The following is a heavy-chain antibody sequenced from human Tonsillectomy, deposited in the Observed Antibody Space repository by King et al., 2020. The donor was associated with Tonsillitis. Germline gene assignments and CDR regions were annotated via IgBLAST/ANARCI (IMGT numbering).Heavy chain of an antibody. J-gene: IGHJ4*02. CDR1: GYSISSGYY. CDR3: ARGHPPDY. V-gene: IGHV4-38-2*02. CDR2: IYHSGIT. Sequence: QVQLQESGPGLVKPSETLSLTCTVSGYSISSGYYWGWIRQPPGKGLEWIGSIYHSGITYYNPSLKSRVTISVDTSKNQFSLKLNSVTAADTAVYYCARGHPPDYWGQGTLVTVSS.